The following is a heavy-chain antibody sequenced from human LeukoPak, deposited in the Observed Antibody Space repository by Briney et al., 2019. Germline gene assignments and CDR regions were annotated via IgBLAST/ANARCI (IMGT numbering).Heavy chain of an antibody. D-gene: IGHD2-8*02. CDR3: ARQATGGGLGWFDP. Sequence: SETLSLTCAVYGGSFSGYYWSSIRQPPGKGLEWIGEINHSGSTNYNPSLKSRVTISVDTSKNQFSLELSSVTAADTAVYYCARQATGGGLGWFDPWGQGTLVTVSP. CDR2: INHSGST. CDR1: GGSFSGYY. V-gene: IGHV4-34*01. J-gene: IGHJ5*02.